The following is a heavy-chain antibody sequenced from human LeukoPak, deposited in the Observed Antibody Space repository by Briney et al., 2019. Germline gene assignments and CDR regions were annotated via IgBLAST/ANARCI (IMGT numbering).Heavy chain of an antibody. J-gene: IGHJ4*02. D-gene: IGHD5-12*01. Sequence: SETLSLTCTVSGGSISSFYWSWIRQPPGKGLEWIGYIYYSGSTNYNPSLKSRVTISIDMSKNQFSLKLSSVAAADTAVYYCARGGGYGDYWGQGTLATVSS. V-gene: IGHV4-59*01. CDR1: GGSISSFY. CDR3: ARGGGYGDY. CDR2: IYYSGST.